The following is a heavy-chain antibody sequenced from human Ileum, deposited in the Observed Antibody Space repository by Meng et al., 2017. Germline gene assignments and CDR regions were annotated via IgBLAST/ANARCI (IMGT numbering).Heavy chain of an antibody. D-gene: IGHD2-15*01. CDR2: ISSSGSTI. CDR1: GFTFSSYE. CDR3: ARAGYCSGGSCRGDY. Sequence: GESLKISCAASGFTFSSYEMNWVRQAPGKGLEWVSYISSSGSTIYYADSVKGRFTISRDNAKNSLYLQMNSLRAEDTAVYYCARAGYCSGGSCRGDYWGQGTLVTVS. V-gene: IGHV3-48*03. J-gene: IGHJ4*02.